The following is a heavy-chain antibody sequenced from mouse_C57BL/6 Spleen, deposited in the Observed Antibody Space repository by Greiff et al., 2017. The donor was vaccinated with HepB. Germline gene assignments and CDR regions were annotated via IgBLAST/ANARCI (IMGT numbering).Heavy chain of an antibody. CDR2: ISDGGSYT. J-gene: IGHJ1*03. Sequence: DVHLVESGGGLVKPGGSLKLSCAASGFTFSSYAMSWVRQTPEKRLEWVATISDGGSYTYYPDNVKGRFTISRDNAKNNLYLQMSHLKSEDTAMYYCAREGGNWYFDVWGTGTTVTVSS. CDR1: GFTFSSYA. V-gene: IGHV5-4*01. CDR3: AREGGNWYFDV.